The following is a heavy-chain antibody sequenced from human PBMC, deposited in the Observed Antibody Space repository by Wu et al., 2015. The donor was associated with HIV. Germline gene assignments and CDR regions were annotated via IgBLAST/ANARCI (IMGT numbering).Heavy chain of an antibody. V-gene: IGHV1-2*02. J-gene: IGHJ6*01. CDR2: MKPSRGAV. Sequence: QVRLVQSGSVMRKPGSSVRISCETFGYNFIDYPIHWIRHISGKGLEWMGWMKPSRGAVNYARSFQGRVTMTRQLASPADFDTDRGTAYMELSGLTSADTADYYCAKPGGAGTVFRDSQKFGLELWGPGTTVVVSS. D-gene: IGHD3-10*01. CDR1: GYNFIDYP. CDR3: AKPGGAGTVFRDSQKFGLEL.